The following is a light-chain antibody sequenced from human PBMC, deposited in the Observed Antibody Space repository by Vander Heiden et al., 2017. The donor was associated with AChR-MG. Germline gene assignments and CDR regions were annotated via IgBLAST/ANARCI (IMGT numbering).Light chain of an antibody. Sequence: QSVLAPPPSVSGAPGQRVTISCTGKTSNIGAGYDVHWYQHLPGTAPKLLIYGNSNRPSGVPDRFSGSKSATSASLAITGLQAEDEADYYCQSSDSSLSGWVFGGGTKLTVL. CDR1: TSNIGAGYD. CDR2: GNS. J-gene: IGLJ3*02. CDR3: QSSDSSLSGWV. V-gene: IGLV1-40*01.